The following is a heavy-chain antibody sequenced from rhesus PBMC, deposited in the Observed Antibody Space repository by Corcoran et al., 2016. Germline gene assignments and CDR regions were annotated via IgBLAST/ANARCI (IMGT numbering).Heavy chain of an antibody. CDR1: GGSISSGYYY. V-gene: IGHV4S11*01. CDR3: ARDPSFDY. J-gene: IGHJ4*01. CDR2: IYGSGSST. Sequence: QVQLQESGPGLVTPSETLSLTCAVSGGSISSGYYYWSWMRQAPGKGLEWIGYIYGSGSSTNYNPSLKSRVTLSVDTSKNQLSLKLSSVTTADTAVYYCARDPSFDYWGQGVLVTVSS.